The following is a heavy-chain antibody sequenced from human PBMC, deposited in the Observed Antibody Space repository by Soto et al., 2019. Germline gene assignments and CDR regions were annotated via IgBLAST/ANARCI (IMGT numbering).Heavy chain of an antibody. CDR3: AREGSSSWVFDY. Sequence: QVQLVESGGGVVQPGRSLRLSCAASGFTFSSYAMHWVRQAPGNGLEWVAVISYDGSNKYYADSVKGRFTISRDNSKNTLYLQMNSLRAEDTAVYYCAREGSSSWVFDYWGQGTLVTVSS. CDR2: ISYDGSNK. CDR1: GFTFSSYA. D-gene: IGHD6-13*01. J-gene: IGHJ4*02. V-gene: IGHV3-30-3*01.